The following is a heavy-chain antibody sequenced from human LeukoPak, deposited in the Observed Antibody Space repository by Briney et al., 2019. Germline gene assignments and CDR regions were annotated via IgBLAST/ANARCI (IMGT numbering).Heavy chain of an antibody. CDR2: INHSGST. CDR1: GGSFSGYY. CDR3: ARGRVAGNY. D-gene: IGHD6-19*01. Sequence: SETLSLTCAVYGGSFSGYYWSWIRQPPGKGLEWIGEINHSGSTNYNPSLRSRVTISVDTSKNQFSLNLSSVTAADTAVYYCARGRVAGNYWGQGTLVTVSS. J-gene: IGHJ4*02. V-gene: IGHV4-34*01.